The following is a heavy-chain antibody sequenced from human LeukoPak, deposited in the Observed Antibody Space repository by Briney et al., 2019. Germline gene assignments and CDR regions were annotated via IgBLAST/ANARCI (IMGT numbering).Heavy chain of an antibody. D-gene: IGHD3-16*01. J-gene: IGHJ4*02. CDR2: IYSSGST. V-gene: IGHV4-61*02. CDR3: ARGRTSSAYTTLHY. Sequence: SETLSLTCTVSGGSISSGTYYWSWIRQTAGTGLEWIGRIYSSGSTNYNPSLKSRVTISVDTSKNQFSLKLSSVTAADSAVYYCARGRTSSAYTTLHYWGQGTLVTVSS. CDR1: GGSISSGTYY.